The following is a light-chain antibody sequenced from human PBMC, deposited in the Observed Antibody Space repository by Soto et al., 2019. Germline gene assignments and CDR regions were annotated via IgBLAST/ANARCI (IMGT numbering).Light chain of an antibody. CDR1: QSISSTY. CDR3: QQYGSSPPWT. Sequence: EIVLTQSPGTLSLSPGXRATLSCRASQSISSTYFAWYQQKPGQAPRLLFYGASSRATDIPDRFSGSGSGTDFTLTISRLEPEDFAVYYCQQYGSSPPWTFGQGTKVDIK. J-gene: IGKJ1*01. V-gene: IGKV3-20*01. CDR2: GAS.